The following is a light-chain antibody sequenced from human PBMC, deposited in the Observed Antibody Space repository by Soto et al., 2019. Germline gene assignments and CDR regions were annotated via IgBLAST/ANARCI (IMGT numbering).Light chain of an antibody. J-gene: IGKJ1*01. V-gene: IGKV1-5*03. CDR1: HSISNS. Sequence: DIQMTQSPSTLSASIGDRVIITCRASHSISNSLAWYQQTPGKGPKLLIYRASSLESGVPSRFSGSGSGTAFTLTTTGLQPDDFETYYGQQYSNCWTVGQGTMVE. CDR2: RAS. CDR3: QQYSNCWT.